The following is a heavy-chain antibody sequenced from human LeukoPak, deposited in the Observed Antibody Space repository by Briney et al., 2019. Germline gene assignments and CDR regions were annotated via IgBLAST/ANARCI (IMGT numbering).Heavy chain of an antibody. CDR2: IYPGDSHT. V-gene: IGHV5-51*01. Sequence: GESLKISRTGSGYRFTNYWIGWVRQMPGKGLEWMGNIYPGDSHTKYSPSFQGQIIISADKSISTAYLQWSSLKASDTRMYYCARLHDSSCYYSHDFSYYMDVWRKGTTVTVSS. CDR3: ARLHDSSCYYSHDFSYYMDV. CDR1: GYRFTNYW. J-gene: IGHJ6*03. D-gene: IGHD3-22*01.